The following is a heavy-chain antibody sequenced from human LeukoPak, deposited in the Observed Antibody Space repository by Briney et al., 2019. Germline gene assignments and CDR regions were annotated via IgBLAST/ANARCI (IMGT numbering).Heavy chain of an antibody. V-gene: IGHV3-23*01. CDR3: AKGSVNYDILTGSYFDY. CDR1: GFTFNTYA. J-gene: IGHJ4*02. D-gene: IGHD3-9*01. Sequence: GGSLRLSCAASGFTFNTYAMNWVRQAPGKGLEWVSSISGSGENTYYADSVKGRFTISRDNSKNTLSLQMNSLRAEDTAVYYSAKGSVNYDILTGSYFDYWGQGTLVTVSS. CDR2: ISGSGENT.